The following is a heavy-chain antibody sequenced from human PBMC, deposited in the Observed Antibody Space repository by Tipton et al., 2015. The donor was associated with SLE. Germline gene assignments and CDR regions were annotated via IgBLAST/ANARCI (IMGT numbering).Heavy chain of an antibody. V-gene: IGHV3-23*01. Sequence: SLRLSCAASGFTFSNYAMTWVRQAPGKGLEWVSGISGSGTTTDYADSVKGRFTISRDNSKNTLYLQMNSLRAEDTAVYYCARAEAAYYYDSSGPGYWGQGTLVTVSS. J-gene: IGHJ4*02. CDR1: GFTFSNYA. CDR3: ARAEAAYYYDSSGPGY. CDR2: ISGSGTTT. D-gene: IGHD3-22*01.